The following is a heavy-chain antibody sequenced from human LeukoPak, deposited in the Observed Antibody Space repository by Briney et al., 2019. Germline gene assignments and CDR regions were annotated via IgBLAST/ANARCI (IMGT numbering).Heavy chain of an antibody. V-gene: IGHV3-21*04. D-gene: IGHD1-26*01. CDR2: ISSSSSYI. CDR1: GFTFSSYS. Sequence: GGSLRLSCAASGFTFSSYSMNWVRQAPGKGLEWVSSISSSSSYIYYADSVKGRFTISRDNAKNSLYLQMNSLRAEDTAVYFCAKYSGSYYYPPNWDSWGQGTLVTVSS. J-gene: IGHJ4*02. CDR3: AKYSGSYYYPPNWDS.